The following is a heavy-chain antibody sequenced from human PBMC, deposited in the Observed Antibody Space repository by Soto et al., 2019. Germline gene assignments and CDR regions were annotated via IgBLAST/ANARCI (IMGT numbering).Heavy chain of an antibody. Sequence: GGSLRLSCAASGFTFSSYSMNWVRQAPGKGLEWVSSISSSSSYIYYADSVKGRFTISRDNAKNSLYLQMNSLRAEDTAVYYCARDQVTDANYTYYGMHVWGQGTMVTVSS. CDR3: ARDQVTDANYTYYGMHV. D-gene: IGHD2-2*01. V-gene: IGHV3-21*01. CDR2: ISSSSSYI. CDR1: GFTFSSYS. J-gene: IGHJ6*02.